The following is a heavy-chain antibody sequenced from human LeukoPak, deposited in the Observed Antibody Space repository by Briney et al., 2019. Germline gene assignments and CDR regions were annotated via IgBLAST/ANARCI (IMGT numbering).Heavy chain of an antibody. Sequence: PGRSLRLSCAASGFTFSSYAMHWVRQAPGKGPEWVAVISYDGSNKYYADSVKGRFTISRDNSKNTLYLQMNSLRAEDTAVYYCARREVYSNYDYYYYGMDVWGQGTTVAVSS. D-gene: IGHD4-11*01. CDR3: ARREVYSNYDYYYYGMDV. CDR1: GFTFSSYA. V-gene: IGHV3-30-3*01. CDR2: ISYDGSNK. J-gene: IGHJ6*02.